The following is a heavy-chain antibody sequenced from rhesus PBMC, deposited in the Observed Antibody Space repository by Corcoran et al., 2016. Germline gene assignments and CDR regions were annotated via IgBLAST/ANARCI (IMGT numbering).Heavy chain of an antibody. CDR2: INGNSGST. D-gene: IGHD6-25*01. CDR3: ASRGIVAAFDY. V-gene: IGHV4-80*01. CDR1: GGSFSSYW. Sequence: QVQLQESGPGLVKPSETLSLTCAVSGGSFSSYWWSWIRQPPGKGLEWIGEINGNSGSTNYNPSLKSRVTISKDAATNQFSLKLSSVTAADTAVYYCASRGIVAAFDYWGQGVLVTVSS. J-gene: IGHJ4*01.